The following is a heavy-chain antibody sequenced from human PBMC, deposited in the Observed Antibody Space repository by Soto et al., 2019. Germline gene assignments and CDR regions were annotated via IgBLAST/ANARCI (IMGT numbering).Heavy chain of an antibody. D-gene: IGHD4-17*01. J-gene: IGHJ4*02. Sequence: QVQLVQSGAEVKKPGASVKVSCKASGYTFTSYYMHWVRQAPGQGLEWMGIINPSGGSTSYAQKSQGRGTMTGDTAPGTVYMELSSLRSEDTAVYYCARDLDYGGNSHFDYWGQGTLVTVSS. CDR2: INPSGGST. CDR3: ARDLDYGGNSHFDY. CDR1: GYTFTSYY. V-gene: IGHV1-46*01.